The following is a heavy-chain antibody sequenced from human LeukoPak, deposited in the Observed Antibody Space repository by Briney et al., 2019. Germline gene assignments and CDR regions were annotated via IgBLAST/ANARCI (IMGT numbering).Heavy chain of an antibody. CDR1: GGSLSSYF. D-gene: IGHD3-22*01. CDR2: IYDSGAT. V-gene: IGHV4-59*01. J-gene: IGHJ3*02. CDR3: ARDRTPPKGYYDSRGYYFSSDAFDI. Sequence: SETLSLTCTVSGGSLSSYFWSWIRQLPGKGLEWIGYIYDSGATNYNPSLKSRVTISVDTSKNQFSLKLSSVTAADTAVYYCARDRTPPKGYYDSRGYYFSSDAFDIWGQGTMVTVSS.